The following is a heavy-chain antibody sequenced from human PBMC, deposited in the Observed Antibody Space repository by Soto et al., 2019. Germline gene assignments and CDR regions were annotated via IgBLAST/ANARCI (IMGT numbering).Heavy chain of an antibody. Sequence: SETLSLTCAVYGGSFSGYYWSWIRQPPGKGLEWIGEINHSGSTNYNPSLKSRVTISVDTSKNQFSLKLSSVTAADTAVYYCARWYYYDSSGYYCEGYYYYYGMDVWGQGTTVTVSS. D-gene: IGHD3-22*01. V-gene: IGHV4-34*01. CDR2: INHSGST. J-gene: IGHJ6*02. CDR3: ARWYYYDSSGYYCEGYYYYYGMDV. CDR1: GGSFSGYY.